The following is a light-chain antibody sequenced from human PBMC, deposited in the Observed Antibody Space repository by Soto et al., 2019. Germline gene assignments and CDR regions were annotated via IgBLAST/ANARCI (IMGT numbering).Light chain of an antibody. CDR1: QSVSSSY. Sequence: EIVLTQSPGTLSLSPGERASLSCRASQSVSSSYLAWYQQIPGQAPRLLINDASRRATGIPDRFSGSGSGTDFTLTISRLEPEDFAVYYCQQYGSSPSPFGQGTKWEIK. V-gene: IGKV3-20*01. J-gene: IGKJ1*01. CDR2: DAS. CDR3: QQYGSSPSP.